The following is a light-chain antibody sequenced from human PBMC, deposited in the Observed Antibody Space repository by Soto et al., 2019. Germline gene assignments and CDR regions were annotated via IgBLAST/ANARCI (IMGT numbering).Light chain of an antibody. CDR1: QDVTSS. CDR3: QQNYATPST. Sequence: DIQMTQSPSSLSASVGDTVSITCRASQDVTSSLAWYQQRPGKAPNLVIYDVSGLQSGVPSRFSGRTSGTEFTLTISDLQREDFASYFCQQNYATPSTFGQGTKLE. CDR2: DVS. J-gene: IGKJ2*02. V-gene: IGKV1-39*01.